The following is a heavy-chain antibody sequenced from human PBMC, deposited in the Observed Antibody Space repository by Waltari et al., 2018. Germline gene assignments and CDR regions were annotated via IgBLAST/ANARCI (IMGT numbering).Heavy chain of an antibody. J-gene: IGHJ4*02. D-gene: IGHD3-10*01. V-gene: IGHV4-59*11. CDR1: GGSISSHY. Sequence: QVQLQESGPGLVKPSETLSRTGTVSGGSISSHYWGWIRQPPGKGLEWIGYIYYSGSTKYNPSLKSRVTISVDTSKNQFSLKLSSVTAADTAVYYCARDNMVRGLDYWGQGTLVTVSS. CDR2: IYYSGST. CDR3: ARDNMVRGLDY.